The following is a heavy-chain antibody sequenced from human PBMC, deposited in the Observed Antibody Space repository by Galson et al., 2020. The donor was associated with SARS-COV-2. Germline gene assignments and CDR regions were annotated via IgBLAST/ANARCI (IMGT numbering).Heavy chain of an antibody. Sequence: SQTLSLTCAVSGGTISSGGYYWSWIRQHPGKGLEWIGYIYYSGSTYYNPSLKSRVTITVDTAKNQFSLKLSSVTAADTAVYYCARGPRQYYDILTGYPTDFYFDYWGQGTLVTVSS. D-gene: IGHD3-9*01. CDR2: IYYSGST. J-gene: IGHJ4*02. CDR3: ARGPRQYYDILTGYPTDFYFDY. CDR1: GGTISSGGYY. V-gene: IGHV4-31*11.